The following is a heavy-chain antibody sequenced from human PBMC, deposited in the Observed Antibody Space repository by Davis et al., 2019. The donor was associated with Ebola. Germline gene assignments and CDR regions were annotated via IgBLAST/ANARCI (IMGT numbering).Heavy chain of an antibody. CDR1: GFTFSSYG. Sequence: GESLKISCAASGFTFSSYGMHWVRQAPGKGLEWVAVISYDGNNKYYADSVKGRFTISRDNSKNTLYLQMNSLRAEDTAVYYCASYGYSYGYVYWGQGTLVTVSS. CDR3: ASYGYSYGYVY. V-gene: IGHV3-30*03. D-gene: IGHD5-18*01. CDR2: ISYDGNNK. J-gene: IGHJ4*02.